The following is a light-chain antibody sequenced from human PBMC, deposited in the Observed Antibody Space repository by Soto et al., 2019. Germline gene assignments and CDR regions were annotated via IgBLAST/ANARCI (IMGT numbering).Light chain of an antibody. Sequence: DIQMTQSPSTLSASAGDRVTITCRASQSITIWLAWYQQKPGKAPKLLFYDASTLESGVPSRFSGSGSGTEFTLTISSLQPDDFATYYCQQFHSFPITFGQGTRLEIK. CDR3: QQFHSFPIT. J-gene: IGKJ5*01. V-gene: IGKV1-5*01. CDR1: QSITIW. CDR2: DAS.